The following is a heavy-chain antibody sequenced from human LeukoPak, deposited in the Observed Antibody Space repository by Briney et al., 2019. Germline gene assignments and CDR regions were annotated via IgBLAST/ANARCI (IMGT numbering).Heavy chain of an antibody. CDR1: GGSISNYF. D-gene: IGHD6-19*01. Sequence: SETLSLTCTVSGGSISNYFWSWIRQPPGEGLEWIGYVYYSGSTNYNPSLKSRVTISVETSKNQFSLNLSSVTAADTAVYYCARRAGAGGRDYFDYWGQGTLVTVSS. CDR3: ARRAGAGGRDYFDY. V-gene: IGHV4-59*08. CDR2: VYYSGST. J-gene: IGHJ4*02.